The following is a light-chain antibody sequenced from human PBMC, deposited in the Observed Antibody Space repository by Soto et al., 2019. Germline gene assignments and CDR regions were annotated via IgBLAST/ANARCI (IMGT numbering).Light chain of an antibody. J-gene: IGKJ1*01. Sequence: AIQMTQSPSSLSASVGDRVTITCRSGQGIGNDLAWFQQRPGKAPKLLIYAASGLQSGVRSRFCSSGAGTACTRPISSLQPEDVYTDYCLQDFNCTWTFGQGTKVDIK. V-gene: IGKV1-6*01. CDR1: QGIGND. CDR3: LQDFNCTWT. CDR2: AAS.